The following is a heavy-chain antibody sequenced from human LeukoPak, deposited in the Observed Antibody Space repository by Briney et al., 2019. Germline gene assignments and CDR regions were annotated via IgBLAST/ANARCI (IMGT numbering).Heavy chain of an antibody. CDR1: GYSFTSYW. CDR2: IYPGDSDT. D-gene: IGHD3-10*01. V-gene: IGHV5-51*01. CDR3: ARSITMVRGVPYNWFDP. Sequence: GASLEISCKGSGYSFTSYWIGWVRQMPGKGLEWMGSIYPGDSDTRYSPSFQGQVTISADKSISTAYLQWSSLKASDTAMYYCARSITMVRGVPYNWFDPWGQGTLVTVSS. J-gene: IGHJ5*02.